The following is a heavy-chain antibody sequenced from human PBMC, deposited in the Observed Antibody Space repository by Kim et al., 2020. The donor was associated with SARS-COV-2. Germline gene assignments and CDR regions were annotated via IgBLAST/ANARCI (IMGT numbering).Heavy chain of an antibody. CDR3: ARGGVQVERRSVYFYNGLDV. J-gene: IGHJ6*02. CDR2: INPNSGVT. D-gene: IGHD1-1*01. Sequence: ASVKVSCKASGYTFTGYYLHWVRQAPGQGPDWMGWINPNSGVTEYAQKFQGRVTMTRDASMNTAYMELTALRFDDTAVYYCARGGVQVERRSVYFYNGLDVWGQGTTVTVSS. CDR1: GYTFTGYY. V-gene: IGHV1-2*02.